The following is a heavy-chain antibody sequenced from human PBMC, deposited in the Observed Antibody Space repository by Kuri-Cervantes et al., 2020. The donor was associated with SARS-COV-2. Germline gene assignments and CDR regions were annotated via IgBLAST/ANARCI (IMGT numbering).Heavy chain of an antibody. V-gene: IGHV1-2*02. CDR3: ARDLGYEDFDY. D-gene: IGHD5-12*01. Sequence: ASVTVSCKASGYTFTGYYMHWVRQAPGQGLEWMGWINPNSWGTNYAQKFQGRVTMTRDTSTSTVCMELSSMRSEDTAVYYCARDLGYEDFDYWGQGTLVTVSS. CDR1: GYTFTGYY. CDR2: INPNSWGT. J-gene: IGHJ4*02.